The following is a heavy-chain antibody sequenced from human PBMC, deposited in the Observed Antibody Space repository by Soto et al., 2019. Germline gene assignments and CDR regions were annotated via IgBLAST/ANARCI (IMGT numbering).Heavy chain of an antibody. CDR1: GYTFTSYG. V-gene: IGHV1-18*01. D-gene: IGHD3-10*01. Sequence: ASVKVSCKASGYTFTSYGISWVRQAPGQGLEWMGWISAYNGNTSYAQKLQGRVTMTTDTSTSTAYMELRNLRSDDTAVYYCARDLGMVRGPECMDVWGQGTTVTVPS. CDR3: ARDLGMVRGPECMDV. J-gene: IGHJ6*02. CDR2: ISAYNGNT.